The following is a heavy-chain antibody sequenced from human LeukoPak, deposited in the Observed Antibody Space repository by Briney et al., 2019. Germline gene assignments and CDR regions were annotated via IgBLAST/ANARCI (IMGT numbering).Heavy chain of an antibody. CDR2: IYYSGST. CDR1: GGSTSSGDYY. D-gene: IGHD6-19*01. J-gene: IGHJ3*02. CDR3: ARVGIAVGAFDI. Sequence: SETLSLTCTVSGGSTSSGDYYWSWIRQPPRKGLEWIGYIYYSGSTYYNPSLKSRVTISVDTSKNQFSLKLSSVTAADTAVYYCARVGIAVGAFDIWGQGTMVTVS. V-gene: IGHV4-30-4*01.